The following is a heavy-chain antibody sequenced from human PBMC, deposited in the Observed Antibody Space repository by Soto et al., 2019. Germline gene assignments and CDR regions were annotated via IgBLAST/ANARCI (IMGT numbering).Heavy chain of an antibody. Sequence: GASVKVSCKASGYSFTSYGIIWVRQAPGQGLEWMGWISAYNGNTNYARKLQGRVTMTTDTSTSTAYMELSSLRSEDTAVYYCPRVPATAPDAYWGLVTLFTFSS. CDR1: GYSFTSYG. D-gene: IGHD2-2*01. CDR3: PRVPATAPDAY. V-gene: IGHV1-18*01. CDR2: ISAYNGNT. J-gene: IGHJ4*02.